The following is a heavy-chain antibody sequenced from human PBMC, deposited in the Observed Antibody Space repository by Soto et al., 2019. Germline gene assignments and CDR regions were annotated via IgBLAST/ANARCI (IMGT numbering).Heavy chain of an antibody. D-gene: IGHD6-19*01. Sequence: PGGSLRLSCGASGFTFSNYYMSWIRQAPGKGLEWVSYISGTGRTIYYADSVKGRFTVSRDNAQNSLSLKLNSLRVEDTAVHYCARSYSSGWEFDYWGQGTQVTVSS. V-gene: IGHV3-11*01. CDR3: ARSYSSGWEFDY. J-gene: IGHJ4*02. CDR1: GFTFSNYY. CDR2: ISGTGRTI.